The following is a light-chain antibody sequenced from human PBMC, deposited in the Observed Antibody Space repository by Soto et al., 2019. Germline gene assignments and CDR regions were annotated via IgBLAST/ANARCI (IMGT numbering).Light chain of an antibody. Sequence: QAVVTQPPSASGTPGQRVTISCSGSNSNIGRNTVNWYQQLPGTAPKLLIYYDNLRPSGVPDRISGSKSGPSASLAISGRQSDDEADYYCAAWDDSLNGRVFGTGPKLTVL. CDR2: YDN. J-gene: IGLJ1*01. CDR3: AAWDDSLNGRV. CDR1: NSNIGRNT. V-gene: IGLV1-44*01.